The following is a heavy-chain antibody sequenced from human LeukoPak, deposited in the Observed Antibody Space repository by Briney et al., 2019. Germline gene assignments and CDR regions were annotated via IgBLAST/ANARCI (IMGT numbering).Heavy chain of an antibody. Sequence: GGSLRLSCAASGFTFSSYEMNWVRQAPGKGLEWVSSISTSSDYKFYADSVKGRFTISRDNAKNSLYLQMNSLRDEDTAVYYCARVGGATAVTMYFEYWGQGTLVTVTS. J-gene: IGHJ4*02. CDR3: ARVGGATAVTMYFEY. D-gene: IGHD1-26*01. CDR1: GFTFSSYE. V-gene: IGHV3-21*01. CDR2: ISTSSDYK.